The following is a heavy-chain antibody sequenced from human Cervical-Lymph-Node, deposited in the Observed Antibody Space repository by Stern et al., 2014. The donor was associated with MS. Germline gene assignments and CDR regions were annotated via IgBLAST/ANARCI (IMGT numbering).Heavy chain of an antibody. CDR1: GGSISSDNW. V-gene: IGHV4-4*02. CDR3: ARDFEFQLQCD. J-gene: IGHJ4*02. CDR2: VYSGSA. D-gene: IGHD2-2*01. Sequence: VQLEESGPGLVKPSGTLSLTCAVSGGSISSDNWGSWVRQPPGKGLEWIGEVYSGSANYNPSLKSRVTMSVDKSKTQFSLRLTSVTAADTAVYYCARDFEFQLQCDWGQGALVTVSS.